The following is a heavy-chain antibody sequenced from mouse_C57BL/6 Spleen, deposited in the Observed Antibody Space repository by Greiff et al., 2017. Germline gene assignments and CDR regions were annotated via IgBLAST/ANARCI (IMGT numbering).Heavy chain of an antibody. CDR1: GFTFSNYW. CDR3: TRVYYGNY. CDR2: IRLKSDNYAT. D-gene: IGHD2-1*01. J-gene: IGHJ2*01. V-gene: IGHV6-3*01. Sequence: EVKVEESGGGLVQPGGSMKLSCVASGFTFSNYWMNWVRQSPEKGLEWVAQIRLKSDNYATHYAESVKGRFTISRDDSKSSVYLQMNNLRAEDTGIYYCTRVYYGNYWGQGTTLTVSS.